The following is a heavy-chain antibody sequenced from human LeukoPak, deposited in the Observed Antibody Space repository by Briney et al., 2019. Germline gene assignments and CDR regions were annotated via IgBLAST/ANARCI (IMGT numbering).Heavy chain of an antibody. CDR1: GFTFSSYS. J-gene: IGHJ3*02. Sequence: SGGSLRLSCAASGFTFSSYSMNWVRQAPGKGLEWVSSISSSSSYIYYADSVKGRFTISRDNAKNSLYLQMNSLRAEDTAVYYCARDLGYYDSSGYLSDAFDIWGQGTMVTVSS. D-gene: IGHD3-22*01. CDR3: ARDLGYYDSSGYLSDAFDI. V-gene: IGHV3-21*01. CDR2: ISSSSSYI.